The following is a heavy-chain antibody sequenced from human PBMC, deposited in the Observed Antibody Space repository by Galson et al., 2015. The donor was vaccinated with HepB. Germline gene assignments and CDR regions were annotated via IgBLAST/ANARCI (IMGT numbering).Heavy chain of an antibody. CDR2: IYYDGSET. CDR3: ARTPGVARFDWANIDF. CDR1: GFTFSNYG. J-gene: IGHJ4*02. Sequence: SLRLSCAASGFTFSNYGMHWVRQAPGKGLVWVAIIYYDGSETFYGDSVKGRFTISRDNSNNTLFLQMNNVRVEDTAVYFCARTPGVARFDWANIDFWGQGTLVTVAS. D-gene: IGHD3-9*01. V-gene: IGHV3-33*08.